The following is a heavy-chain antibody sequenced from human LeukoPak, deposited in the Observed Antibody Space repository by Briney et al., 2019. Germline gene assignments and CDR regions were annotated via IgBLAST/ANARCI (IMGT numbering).Heavy chain of an antibody. J-gene: IGHJ4*02. D-gene: IGHD2-2*01. CDR1: GYCFTSYW. Sequence: GESLKISSKASGYCFTSYWIGCVRQMPAKGLEWMGTIYPGDSDTRYSPSLQGQVTISADKDISTGYLQWSSLKASDTAMYYCARLFCSRTSCDSVEYFEYWGQGTLVTVSS. V-gene: IGHV5-51*01. CDR2: IYPGDSDT. CDR3: ARLFCSRTSCDSVEYFEY.